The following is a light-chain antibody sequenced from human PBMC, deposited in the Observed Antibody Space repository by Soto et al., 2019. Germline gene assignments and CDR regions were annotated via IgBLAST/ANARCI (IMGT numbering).Light chain of an antibody. Sequence: EIVMTQFPATLSVSPGERATLSCRASQSVNSNLAWYQHKPGQAPRLLIYGASTRATGIPARFSGSGSGTEFTLTINSLQSEDFAVYYCQQYNNWARSFGQGTKLEIK. CDR3: QQYNNWARS. CDR1: QSVNSN. CDR2: GAS. V-gene: IGKV3-15*01. J-gene: IGKJ2*01.